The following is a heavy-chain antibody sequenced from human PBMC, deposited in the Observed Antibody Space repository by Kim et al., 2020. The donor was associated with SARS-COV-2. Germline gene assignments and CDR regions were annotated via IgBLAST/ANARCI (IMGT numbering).Heavy chain of an antibody. V-gene: IGHV4-31*02. Sequence: STPSLSSRVTISVDTSKNQFSLKVTSVTAADTAVYYCARLSRGSSYGVPYWGQGTLVTVSS. D-gene: IGHD6-6*01. J-gene: IGHJ4*02. CDR3: ARLSRGSSYGVPY.